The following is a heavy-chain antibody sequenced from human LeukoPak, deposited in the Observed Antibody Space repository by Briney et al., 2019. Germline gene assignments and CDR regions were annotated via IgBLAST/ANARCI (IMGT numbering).Heavy chain of an antibody. CDR1: GGSISSYY. CDR3: ARGGPTYYFDY. D-gene: IGHD3-16*01. V-gene: IGHV4-59*12. CDR2: IYYSGST. J-gene: IGHJ4*02. Sequence: SETLSLTCTVSGGSISSYYWSWIRQPPGKGLEWIGYIYYSGSTNYNPSLKSRVTISVDKSKNQFSLKLSSVTAADTAVYYCARGGPTYYFDYWGQGTLVTVSS.